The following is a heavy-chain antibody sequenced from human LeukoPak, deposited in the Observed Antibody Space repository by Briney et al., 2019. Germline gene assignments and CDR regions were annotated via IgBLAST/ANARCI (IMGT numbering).Heavy chain of an antibody. J-gene: IGHJ4*02. CDR2: ISSSSSYI. CDR1: GFTFSSYS. V-gene: IGHV3-21*01. Sequence: PGGSLRLSCAASGFTFSSYSMNWVRQAPGKGLEWVSSISSSSSYIYYADSVKGRFTISRDNAKNSLYLQMNSLRAEDTAVYYCASLAAVGGRVFDYWGQGTLVTVSS. D-gene: IGHD2-15*01. CDR3: ASLAAVGGRVFDY.